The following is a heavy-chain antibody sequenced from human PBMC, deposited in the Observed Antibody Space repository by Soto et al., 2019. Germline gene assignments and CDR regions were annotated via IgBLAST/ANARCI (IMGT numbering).Heavy chain of an antibody. Sequence: PGGSLRLSCAASGFTFSTYWMHWVRQAPGKGLVWVSRVNGDGSSTNYADSVQGRFTISRDSAKNTVYLQMNSLRVEDTAVYYCGRYCTGSGFDHGFDFWGQGTLVTVSS. D-gene: IGHD2-8*02. CDR3: GRYCTGSGFDHGFDF. J-gene: IGHJ4*02. CDR2: VNGDGSST. V-gene: IGHV3-74*01. CDR1: GFTFSTYW.